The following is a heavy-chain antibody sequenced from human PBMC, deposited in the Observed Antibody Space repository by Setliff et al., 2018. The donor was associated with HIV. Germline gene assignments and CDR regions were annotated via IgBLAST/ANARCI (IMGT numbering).Heavy chain of an antibody. J-gene: IGHJ3*02. D-gene: IGHD6-13*01. CDR2: IIPMYNIP. CDR3: ARDQTGVAAAAFGGGSAWSDEGFDI. V-gene: IGHV1-69*13. CDR1: GGTLSNYV. Sequence: SVKVSCETSGGTLSNYVITWVRQAPGQGLEWMGMIIPMYNIPAYAQKFQGRVTFTADESTSTAYMELSSLSSEDTAVYYCARDQTGVAAAAFGGGSAWSDEGFDIWGQGTMVTVSS.